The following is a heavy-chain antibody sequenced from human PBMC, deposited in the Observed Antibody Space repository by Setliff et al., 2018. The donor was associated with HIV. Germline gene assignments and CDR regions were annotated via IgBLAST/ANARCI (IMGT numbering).Heavy chain of an antibody. CDR3: ARESGSAYYYYYMDV. CDR1: SDSIRFYY. D-gene: IGHD1-26*01. CDR2: INNNGST. J-gene: IGHJ6*03. Sequence: SETLSLTCTVSSDSIRFYYWSWIRQPAGKRLDWIGRINNNGSTNYNPSLKSRVIMSLDTSKNQFSLRLSSMSAADTAVYYCARESGSAYYYYYMDVWGKGTTVTVSS. V-gene: IGHV4-4*07.